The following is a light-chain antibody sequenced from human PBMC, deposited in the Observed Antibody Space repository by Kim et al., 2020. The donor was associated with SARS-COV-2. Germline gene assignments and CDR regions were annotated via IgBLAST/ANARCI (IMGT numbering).Light chain of an antibody. CDR1: KLGDKY. V-gene: IGLV3-1*01. CDR2: QDS. Sequence: SYELTQLPSVSVSPGQTASITCSGDKLGDKYACWYQQKPGQSPVLVISQDSKRPSGIPERFSGSNSGNTATLTISGTQAMDEADYYCQAWDSSTAVFGGG. J-gene: IGLJ2*01. CDR3: QAWDSSTAV.